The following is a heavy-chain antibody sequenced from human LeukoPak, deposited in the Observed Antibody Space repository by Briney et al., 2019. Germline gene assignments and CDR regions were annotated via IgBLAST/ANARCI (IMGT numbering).Heavy chain of an antibody. V-gene: IGHV4-4*07. D-gene: IGHD3-9*01. J-gene: IGHJ4*02. CDR2: IYTSGST. CDR1: GYSISSSYY. Sequence: SETLSLTCTVSGYSISSSYYWSWIRQPAGKGLEWIGRIYTSGSTNYNPSLKSRVTMSVDTSKNQFSLKLSSVTAADTAVYYCAGTYYDILTGLYYFDYWGQGTLVTVSS. CDR3: AGTYYDILTGLYYFDY.